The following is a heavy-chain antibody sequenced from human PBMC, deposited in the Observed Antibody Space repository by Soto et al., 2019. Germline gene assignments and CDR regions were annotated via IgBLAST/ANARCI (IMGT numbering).Heavy chain of an antibody. CDR1: GYTFTDYY. CDR2: INPISGGT. CDR3: ARDSVGYCSRTRCYGQVYFDY. V-gene: IGHV1-2*02. D-gene: IGHD2-2*03. Sequence: QVHLVQSGAEVKKPGDSVKVSCKASGYTFTDYYIHWVRQSPGQGLEWMAWINPISGGTNYAQKFQGRVTMTRDTSITTTYMELRRLTSDDTAVYYCARDSVGYCSRTRCYGQVYFDYWGQGALVTVSS. J-gene: IGHJ4*02.